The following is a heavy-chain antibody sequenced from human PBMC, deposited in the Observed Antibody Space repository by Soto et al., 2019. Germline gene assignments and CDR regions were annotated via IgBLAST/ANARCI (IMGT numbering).Heavy chain of an antibody. D-gene: IGHD3-3*01. CDR2: IQSGGSSYI. J-gene: IGHJ4*02. V-gene: IGHV3-21*01. CDR3: ARGERVLDY. Sequence: PGGSLRLSCAASGFTVSSHYMNWVRQAPGKGLEWVSLIQSGGSSYIYYADSVKGRFTISRDNAKNSLYLQMNSLRAEDTAVYYCARGERVLDYWGQGTLVTVSS. CDR1: GFTVSSHY.